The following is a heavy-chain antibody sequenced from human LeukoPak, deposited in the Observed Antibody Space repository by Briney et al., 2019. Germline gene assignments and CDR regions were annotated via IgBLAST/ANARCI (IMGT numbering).Heavy chain of an antibody. CDR2: IYNSESI. V-gene: IGHV4-4*07. CDR1: GGSINGYY. Sequence: SETLSLTCTVSGGSINGYYWSWIRQPAGKGLEWIGRIYNSESINYNPSLKSRVTISVDTSKNQFSLKLSSVTAADTAVYYCARAVYGDYRGYYYYMDVWGKGTTVTVSS. D-gene: IGHD4-17*01. CDR3: ARAVYGDYRGYYYYMDV. J-gene: IGHJ6*03.